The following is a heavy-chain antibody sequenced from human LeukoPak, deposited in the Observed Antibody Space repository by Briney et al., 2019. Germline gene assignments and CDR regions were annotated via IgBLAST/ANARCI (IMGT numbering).Heavy chain of an antibody. CDR2: ISVYNGNT. CDR1: GYTFSSHG. D-gene: IGHD6-6*01. CDR3: ARAPSIAARPHYMDV. V-gene: IGHV1-18*01. Sequence: ASVKVSCKASGYTFSSHGISWVRQAPGQGPEWMGWISVYNGNTNYAQKLQGRVTMTTDTSTSTAYMELRSLRSDDTAVYYCARAPSIAARPHYMDVWGKGTTVTVSS. J-gene: IGHJ6*03.